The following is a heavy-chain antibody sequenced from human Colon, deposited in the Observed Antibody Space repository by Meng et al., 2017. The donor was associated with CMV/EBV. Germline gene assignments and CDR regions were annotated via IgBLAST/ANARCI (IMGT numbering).Heavy chain of an antibody. J-gene: IGHJ4*02. V-gene: IGHV3-7*01. Sequence: GESLKISCAVSGFTFTSYWMTWVRQSPGKGLEWVANIKQDGSEKYYVDSVKGRFTISRDHAKNSLFLQMDSLRAEDTAVYYCASFVGVWSGYYFGYWGQGTLVTVSS. CDR2: IKQDGSEK. CDR3: ASFVGVWSGYYFGY. CDR1: GFTFTSYW. D-gene: IGHD3-3*01.